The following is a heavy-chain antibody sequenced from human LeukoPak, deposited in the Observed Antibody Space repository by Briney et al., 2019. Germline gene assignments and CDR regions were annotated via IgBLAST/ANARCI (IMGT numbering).Heavy chain of an antibody. V-gene: IGHV1-2*02. J-gene: IGHJ4*02. CDR1: GYTFTGYY. CDR2: INPNSGGT. Sequence: GASVKVSCKASGYTFTGYYMHRVRQAPGQVLEWMGWINPNSGGTNYAQKFQGRVTMTRDTSISTAYMELSRLRSDDTAVYYCARVRGDGYNLYYFDYWGQGTLVTVSS. CDR3: ARVRGDGYNLYYFDY. D-gene: IGHD5-24*01.